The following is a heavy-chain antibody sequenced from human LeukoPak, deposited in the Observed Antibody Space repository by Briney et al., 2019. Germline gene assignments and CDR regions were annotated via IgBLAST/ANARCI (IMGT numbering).Heavy chain of an antibody. Sequence: GGSLRLSCAASGFTFSSYSMNWVRQAPGKGLEWVSYISSSSSTIYYADSVKGRFTIFRDNAKNSLYLQMNSLRAEDTVVYYCARDWFPYYYDSSGYDYWGQGTLVTVSS. CDR2: ISSSSSTI. CDR1: GFTFSSYS. D-gene: IGHD3-22*01. CDR3: ARDWFPYYYDSSGYDY. V-gene: IGHV3-48*01. J-gene: IGHJ4*02.